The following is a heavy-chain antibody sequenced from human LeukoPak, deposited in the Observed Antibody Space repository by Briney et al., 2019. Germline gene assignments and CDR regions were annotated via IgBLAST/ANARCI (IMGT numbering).Heavy chain of an antibody. Sequence: HAGGSLRLSCTASGFTFGDYAMSWVRQAPGKGLEWVGFIRSKAYGGTTEYAASVKGRFTISRDDSKSIAYLQMNSLKTEDTAVYYCTRGGVVVPAAIIYFDYWGQGTLVTVSS. CDR1: GFTFGDYA. D-gene: IGHD2-2*01. CDR3: TRGGVVVPAAIIYFDY. J-gene: IGHJ4*02. CDR2: IRSKAYGGTT. V-gene: IGHV3-49*04.